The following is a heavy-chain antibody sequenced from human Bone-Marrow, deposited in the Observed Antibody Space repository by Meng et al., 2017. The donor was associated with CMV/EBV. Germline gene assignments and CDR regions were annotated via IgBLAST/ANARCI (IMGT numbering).Heavy chain of an antibody. CDR3: ASSSSSWFFDY. Sequence: GGSLRLSCAASGFTVSSNYMSWVRQAPGKGLEWVSVVYSGGSTYYADSVKGRFTISRDNSKNTLYLQMNSLRAEDTAVYYCASSSSSWFFDYWGQGTLVTVSS. CDR2: VYSGGST. CDR1: GFTVSSNY. J-gene: IGHJ4*02. V-gene: IGHV3-53*01. D-gene: IGHD6-13*01.